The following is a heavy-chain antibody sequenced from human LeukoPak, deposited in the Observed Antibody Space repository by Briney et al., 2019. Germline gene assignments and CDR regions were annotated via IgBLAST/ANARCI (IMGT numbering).Heavy chain of an antibody. CDR2: IDNGGRI. V-gene: IGHV4-34*01. Sequence: PSETLSLTCTVYGESFTDYYWNWVRQPPGKGLEWIGEIDNGGRITYNPSLESRVTISVDTSKNQFSLKVNSVTATDTAVYFCARGQLWDFFYYMDVWGTGTTVTVSS. D-gene: IGHD3-16*01. J-gene: IGHJ6*03. CDR3: ARGQLWDFFYYMDV. CDR1: GESFTDYY.